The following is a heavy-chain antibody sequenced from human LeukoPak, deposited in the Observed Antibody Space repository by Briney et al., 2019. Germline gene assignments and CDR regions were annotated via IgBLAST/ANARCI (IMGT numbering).Heavy chain of an antibody. CDR1: GFTFSGYA. Sequence: GGSLRLSCAASGFTFSGYAMSWVRQAPGKGLEWVSAISGSGGSTYYADSVKGRFTISRDNSKNTLYLQMNSLRAEDTAVYYCAKDDSSGYYYAYFDYWGQGTLVTVSS. CDR2: ISGSGGST. CDR3: AKDDSSGYYYAYFDY. V-gene: IGHV3-23*01. J-gene: IGHJ4*02. D-gene: IGHD3-22*01.